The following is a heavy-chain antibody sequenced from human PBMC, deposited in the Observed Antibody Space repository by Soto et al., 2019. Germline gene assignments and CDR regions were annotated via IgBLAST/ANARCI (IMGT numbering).Heavy chain of an antibody. J-gene: IGHJ4*02. V-gene: IGHV4-39*01. Sequence: SETLSLTCTVSGGSISSSSYYWGWFRQPPGKGLEWIRSIYYSGSTYYNPSLKSRVTISVDTSKNQCSLKLSSLTAADTAVYYCARRHRGTFDYWGQGTLVTVSS. CDR1: GGSISSSSYY. D-gene: IGHD1-1*01. CDR3: ARRHRGTFDY. CDR2: IYYSGST.